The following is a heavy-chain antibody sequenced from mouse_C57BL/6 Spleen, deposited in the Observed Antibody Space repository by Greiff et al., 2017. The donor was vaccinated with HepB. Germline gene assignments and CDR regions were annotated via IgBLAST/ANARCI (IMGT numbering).Heavy chain of an antibody. CDR3: AREDGNYAGAWFAY. CDR2: IDPSDSET. D-gene: IGHD2-1*01. J-gene: IGHJ3*01. V-gene: IGHV1-52*01. Sequence: VQLQQPGAELVRPGSSVKLSCKASGYTFTSYWMHWVKQRPIQGLEWIGNIDPSDSETHYNQKFKDKATLTVDKSSSTAYMQLSSLTSEDSAVYYCAREDGNYAGAWFAYWGQGTLVTVSA. CDR1: GYTFTSYW.